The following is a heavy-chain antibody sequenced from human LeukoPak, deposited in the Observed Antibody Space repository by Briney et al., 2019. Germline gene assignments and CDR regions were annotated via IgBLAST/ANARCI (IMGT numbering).Heavy chain of an antibody. J-gene: IGHJ4*02. CDR1: GGSISSYY. V-gene: IGHV4-59*12. CDR2: IYYSGST. Sequence: SETLSLTCTVSGGSISSYYWSLIRQPPGKGLEWIGYIYYSGSTNYNPSLKSRVTISVDTSKNQFSLKLSSVTAADTAVYYCARGPNSGADYWGQGTLVTVSS. D-gene: IGHD1-26*01. CDR3: ARGPNSGADY.